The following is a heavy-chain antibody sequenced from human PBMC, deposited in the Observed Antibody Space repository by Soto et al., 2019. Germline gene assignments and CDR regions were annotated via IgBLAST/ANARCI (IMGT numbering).Heavy chain of an antibody. V-gene: IGHV4-31*03. Sequence: QVQLQESGPGLVKPSQTLSLTCTVSGASISSGGYYWSWIRQHPGKGLEWIGYIYYSGTTYYNPSLKRRITISVDTSKNQFSPKLRSVTAADTAVYFCATRLPGDYVNYYYYAMDVWGQGTTVTVSS. CDR3: ATRLPGDYVNYYYYAMDV. CDR2: IYYSGTT. CDR1: GASISSGGYY. D-gene: IGHD4-17*01. J-gene: IGHJ6*02.